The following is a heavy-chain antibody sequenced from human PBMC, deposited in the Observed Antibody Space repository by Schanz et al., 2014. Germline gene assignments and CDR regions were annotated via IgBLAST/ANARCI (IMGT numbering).Heavy chain of an antibody. V-gene: IGHV1-18*01. CDR3: ARDRRFFDRDDLYYFDS. J-gene: IGHJ4*02. CDR2: ISVYNHNK. D-gene: IGHD3-3*01. CDR1: GYIFINSG. Sequence: QIQLVQSGPEEKKPGATVKVSCKASGYIFINSGISWVRQAPGQGLEWMGWISVYNHNKEYDQKFQGRVTMTTDTSTSTAYMALTDLRSDDTAVYYCARDRRFFDRDDLYYFDSWGQGTLVTVSS.